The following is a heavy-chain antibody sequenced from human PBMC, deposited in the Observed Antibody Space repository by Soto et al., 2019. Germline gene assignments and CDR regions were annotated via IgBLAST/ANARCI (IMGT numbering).Heavy chain of an antibody. V-gene: IGHV4-59*01. CDR3: ARAPTIFGVVNYSFYGYYMDV. CDR1: GGSISSYY. J-gene: IGHJ6*03. Sequence: SETLSLTCTVSGGSISSYYWSWIRQPPGKGLEWIGYIYYSGSTNYNPSLKSRVTISVDTSKNQFSLKLSSVTAADTAVYYCARAPTIFGVVNYSFYGYYMDVWGKGTTVTVSS. CDR2: IYYSGST. D-gene: IGHD3-3*01.